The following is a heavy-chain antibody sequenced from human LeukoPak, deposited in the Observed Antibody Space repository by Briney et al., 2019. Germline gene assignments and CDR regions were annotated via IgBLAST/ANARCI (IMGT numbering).Heavy chain of an antibody. CDR3: AKDLAGSGSYSFDY. D-gene: IGHD1-26*01. J-gene: IGHJ4*02. Sequence: GSSLRLSCAASGLTFSNYAMNWVRQAPGRGLEWVSAISGSGGSTYYADSVKGRFTISRDNSKNTLYLQMNSLRAEDTAVYYCAKDLAGSGSYSFDYWGQGTLVTVSS. CDR2: ISGSGGST. CDR1: GLTFSNYA. V-gene: IGHV3-23*01.